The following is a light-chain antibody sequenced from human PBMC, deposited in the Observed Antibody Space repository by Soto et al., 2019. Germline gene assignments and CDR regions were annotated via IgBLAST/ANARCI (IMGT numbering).Light chain of an antibody. CDR2: GAS. Sequence: DIQLTQSPSSLSASVGDRVTVTCRASQNINIYLNWYQQKPGKAPTLLIYGASSLQSGVPSRFSGGGSRTDFTLTIISLQTEDFATYFCQQSYRSPYTFGQGTKLEI. CDR1: QNINIY. V-gene: IGKV1-39*01. CDR3: QQSYRSPYT. J-gene: IGKJ2*01.